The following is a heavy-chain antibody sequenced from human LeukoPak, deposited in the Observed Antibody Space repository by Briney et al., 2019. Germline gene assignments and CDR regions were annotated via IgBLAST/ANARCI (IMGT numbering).Heavy chain of an antibody. D-gene: IGHD3-3*01. Sequence: SETLSLTCTVSGYSISSGYYWGWVRQPPGKGLEWIGSIYYSGSTYYNPSLKSRVTISVDTSKNQFSLKLSSVTAADTAVYYCANSYYDFWSGYPRGYYFDYWGQGTLVTVSS. CDR1: GYSISSGYY. J-gene: IGHJ4*02. V-gene: IGHV4-38-2*02. CDR3: ANSYYDFWSGYPRGYYFDY. CDR2: IYYSGST.